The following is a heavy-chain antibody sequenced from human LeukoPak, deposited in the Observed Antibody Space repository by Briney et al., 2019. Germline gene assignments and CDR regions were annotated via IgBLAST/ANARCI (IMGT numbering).Heavy chain of an antibody. CDR1: GYTFTDYY. Sequence: ASVKVSCKASGYTFTDYYMHWVRQAPGQGLEWMGWINPKSGGTNYAQQFQGRVTMTRDTSISTAYMELSRLRSDDTAMYHCARDKLRYFDYWGQGTLVTVSS. J-gene: IGHJ4*02. V-gene: IGHV1-2*02. D-gene: IGHD3-10*01. CDR2: INPKSGGT. CDR3: ARDKLRYFDY.